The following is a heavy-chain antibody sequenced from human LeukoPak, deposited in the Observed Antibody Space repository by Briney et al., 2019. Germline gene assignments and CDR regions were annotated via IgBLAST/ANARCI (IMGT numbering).Heavy chain of an antibody. CDR1: GFTFSSYS. CDR2: ISSSSSYI. CDR3: ARDKRSVTTWSGAFDI. V-gene: IGHV3-21*01. J-gene: IGHJ3*02. Sequence: GGSLRLSCAASGFTFSSYSMNWVRQAPGKGLEWVSSISSSSSYICYADSVKGRFTISRDNAKNSLYLQMNSLRAEDTAVYYCARDKRSVTTWSGAFDIWGQGTMVTVSS. D-gene: IGHD4-17*01.